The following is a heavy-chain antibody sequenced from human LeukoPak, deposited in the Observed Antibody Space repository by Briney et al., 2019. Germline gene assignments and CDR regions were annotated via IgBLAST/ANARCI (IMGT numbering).Heavy chain of an antibody. V-gene: IGHV3-30*18. D-gene: IGHD2-2*01. CDR1: GFTFSSYG. J-gene: IGHJ4*02. CDR3: AKGRPCSSTSCNGSYFDY. CDR2: ISYDGSNK. Sequence: PGGSLRLSCAASGFTFSSYGMHWVRQAPGKGLEWVAVISYDGSNKYYADSVKGRFTISRDNSKNTLYLQMNNLRAEDTAVYYCAKGRPCSSTSCNGSYFDYWGQGTLVTVSS.